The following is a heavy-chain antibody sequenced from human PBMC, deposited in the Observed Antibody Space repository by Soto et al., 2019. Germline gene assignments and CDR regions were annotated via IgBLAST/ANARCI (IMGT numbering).Heavy chain of an antibody. CDR2: VIPIFGTA. Sequence: QVQLVQSGAEVKKPGSSVKVSCKASGGTFSSYAISWVRQAPGQGLEWMGGVIPIFGTANYAQKVQGRVTITADESTSTAYMELSSLRSEDTAVYYCARDYEDTIFGVVIPKVSTYYYYGMDVWGQGTTVTVSS. CDR3: ARDYEDTIFGVVIPKVSTYYYYGMDV. D-gene: IGHD3-3*01. V-gene: IGHV1-69*01. CDR1: GGTFSSYA. J-gene: IGHJ6*02.